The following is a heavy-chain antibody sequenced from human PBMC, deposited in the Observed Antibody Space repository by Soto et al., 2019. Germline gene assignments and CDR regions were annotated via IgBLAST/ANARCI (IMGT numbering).Heavy chain of an antibody. CDR2: IIPIFGTT. J-gene: IGHJ4*02. CDR3: ASGTDGDGYNLAVFAY. CDR1: GGTFSSYA. D-gene: IGHD5-12*01. V-gene: IGHV1-69*12. Sequence: QVQLVQSGAEVKKPGSSVKVSCKASGGTFSSYAISWVRQAPGQGLEWMGGIIPIFGTTKYAQKFHGRVTMTAYVSTRTAYMELRSLRSEDTGVYFCASGTDGDGYNLAVFAYWGQGTLVTVSS.